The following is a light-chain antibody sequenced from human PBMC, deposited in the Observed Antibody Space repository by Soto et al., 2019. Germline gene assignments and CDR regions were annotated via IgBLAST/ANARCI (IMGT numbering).Light chain of an antibody. Sequence: ETVLTQSPGTLSLSPGERATLSCRASQSVSRNWLAWYQQKPGQPPRLLIYGASSRASGIPDRFSGSGSGKEFTLNISRLEPEDFAVYYCQQYGSSRYTFGQGTKLEIK. J-gene: IGKJ2*01. CDR3: QQYGSSRYT. V-gene: IGKV3-20*01. CDR1: QSVSRNW. CDR2: GAS.